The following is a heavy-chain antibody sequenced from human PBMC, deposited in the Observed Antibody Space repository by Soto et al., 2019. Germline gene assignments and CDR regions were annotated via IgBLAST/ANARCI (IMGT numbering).Heavy chain of an antibody. V-gene: IGHV3-64D*06. Sequence: PXGSLRLSCSAAGFTFSSYAMHWVRQAPGKGLEYVSAIISNGGSTYYADSVKGRFTISRDNSKNTLYLQMSSLRAEDTAVYYCVKDRVGAAHDAFDIWGQGTMVTVSS. D-gene: IGHD1-26*01. CDR1: GFTFSSYA. CDR3: VKDRVGAAHDAFDI. CDR2: IISNGGST. J-gene: IGHJ3*02.